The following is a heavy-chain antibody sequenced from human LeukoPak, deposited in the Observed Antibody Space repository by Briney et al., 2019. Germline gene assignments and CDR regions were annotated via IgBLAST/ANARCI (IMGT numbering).Heavy chain of an antibody. CDR2: IRSDGSSK. V-gene: IGHV3-30*02. CDR3: ASGPYTVSSYAY. Sequence: SGGSLRLSCAASGFTFRSYGLHWVRQAPGKGLEWVALIRSDGSSKDYADSVKGRFTISRDASKNTVYLQMNSLRAEDTAVYSCASGPYTVSSYAYWGQGTLVTVSS. CDR1: GFTFRSYG. D-gene: IGHD1-26*01. J-gene: IGHJ4*02.